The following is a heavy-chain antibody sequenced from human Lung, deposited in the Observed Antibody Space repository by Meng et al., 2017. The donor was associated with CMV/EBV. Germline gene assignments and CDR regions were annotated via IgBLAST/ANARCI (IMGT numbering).Heavy chain of an antibody. D-gene: IGHD1-26*01. V-gene: IGHV3-23*03. CDR2: IYSGDDST. Sequence: ESLKISCAASGFTFSTFAMSWVRQAPGKGLQWVSVIYSGDDSTYYADSVKGRFTISRDNSKNMLYLQMNSLRAEDSAVYFCAKGKWGGYYYYYGMDVWGRGXTVTVSS. J-gene: IGHJ6*02. CDR3: AKGKWGGYYYYYGMDV. CDR1: GFTFSTFA.